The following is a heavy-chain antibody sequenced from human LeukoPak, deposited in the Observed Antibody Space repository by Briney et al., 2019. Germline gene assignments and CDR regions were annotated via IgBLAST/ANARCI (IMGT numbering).Heavy chain of an antibody. CDR2: IKSKTDGGTT. Sequence: GGSLRLSCAASGFTFSNAWMSWVRQAPGKGLEWFGRIKSKTDGGTTDYAAPVKGRFTISRDDSKNTLYLQMNSLKTEDTAVYYCTTDVIAAAGITYFDYWGQGTLVTVSS. D-gene: IGHD6-13*01. J-gene: IGHJ4*02. V-gene: IGHV3-15*01. CDR3: TTDVIAAAGITYFDY. CDR1: GFTFSNAW.